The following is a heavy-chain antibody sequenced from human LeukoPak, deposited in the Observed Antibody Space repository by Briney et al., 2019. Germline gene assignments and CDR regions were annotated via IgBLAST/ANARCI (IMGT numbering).Heavy chain of an antibody. V-gene: IGHV4-39*07. D-gene: IGHD3-3*01. CDR1: GGSISSTNHF. CDR3: AXIADRTIFGEIMHGFDI. Sequence: PSETLSLTGTGSGGSISSTNHFWAWIRQPPGKGLEWIGSIFYSGNTHYNPSLKSRVTILLDTSKNQFSLKLNSVTAADTAVYYCAXIADRTIFGEIMHGFDIWGQGTPVTVSS. J-gene: IGHJ3*02. CDR2: IFYSGNT.